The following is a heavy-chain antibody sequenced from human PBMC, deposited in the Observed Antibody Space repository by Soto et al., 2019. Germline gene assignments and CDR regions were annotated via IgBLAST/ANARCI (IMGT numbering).Heavy chain of an antibody. J-gene: IGHJ6*03. CDR2: IYYSGST. D-gene: IGHD3-3*01. V-gene: IGHV4-59*01. Sequence: PSETLSLTCTVSGGSISSYYWSWIRQPPGKGLEWIGYIYYSGSTNYNPSLKGRVTISVDTSKNQFSLKLSSVTAADTAVYYCARVRRFIYYYMDVWGKGTTVTVSS. CDR1: GGSISSYY. CDR3: ARVRRFIYYYMDV.